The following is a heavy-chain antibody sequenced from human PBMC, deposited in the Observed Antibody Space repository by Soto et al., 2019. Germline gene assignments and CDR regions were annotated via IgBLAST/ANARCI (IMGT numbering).Heavy chain of an antibody. D-gene: IGHD4-4*01. Sequence: GGSLRLSCAASGFTFSSCAMHWVRQAPGKGLEWVALISYDGSNKYYADSVKGRFTISRDNSKNTVNFQMNSLRAEDTAVYYCARESLQYYGMDVWGQGTTVTVSS. V-gene: IGHV3-30*14. CDR2: ISYDGSNK. CDR1: GFTFSSCA. J-gene: IGHJ6*02. CDR3: ARESLQYYGMDV.